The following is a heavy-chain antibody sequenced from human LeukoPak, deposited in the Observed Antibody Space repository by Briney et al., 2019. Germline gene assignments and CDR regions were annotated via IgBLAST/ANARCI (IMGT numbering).Heavy chain of an antibody. CDR2: IYYSGST. D-gene: IGHD5-18*01. Sequence: SETLSLTCTVSGGSISSYYWSWIRQPPGKGLEWIGYIYYSGSTNYNPSLKSRVTISVDTSKNQFSLKLSSVTAADTAVYYCARGVLVDTAMVMYWYFDLWGRGTLVTVSS. CDR1: GGSISSYY. V-gene: IGHV4-59*01. J-gene: IGHJ2*01. CDR3: ARGVLVDTAMVMYWYFDL.